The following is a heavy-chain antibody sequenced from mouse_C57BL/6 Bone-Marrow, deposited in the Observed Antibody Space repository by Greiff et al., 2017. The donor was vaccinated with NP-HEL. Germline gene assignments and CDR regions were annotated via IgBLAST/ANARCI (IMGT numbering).Heavy chain of an antibody. V-gene: IGHV10-3*01. Sequence: EVQGVESGGGLVQPKGSLKLSCAASGFTFNTYAMHWVRQAPGKGLEWVARIRSKSSNYATYYADSVKDRFTISRDDSQSMLYLQMNNLKTEDTAMYYCVRDRVFNYFYAMDYWGQGTSVTVSS. CDR2: IRSKSSNYAT. CDR3: VRDRVFNYFYAMDY. D-gene: IGHD2-1*01. J-gene: IGHJ4*01. CDR1: GFTFNTYA.